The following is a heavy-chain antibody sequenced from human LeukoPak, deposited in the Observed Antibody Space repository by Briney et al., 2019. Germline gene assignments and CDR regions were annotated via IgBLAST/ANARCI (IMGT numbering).Heavy chain of an antibody. V-gene: IGHV3-30*18. D-gene: IGHD3-10*01. J-gene: IGHJ6*04. CDR1: GFTFSSYG. Sequence: PGRSLRLSCAASGFTFSSYGMHWVRQAPGKGLEWVAVISYDGSNKYYADSVKGRFTMSRDNSKNTLYLQMNSLRAEDTAVYYCAKDRNYSGSGSYPTYYYYGMDVWGKGTTVTVSS. CDR3: AKDRNYSGSGSYPTYYYYGMDV. CDR2: ISYDGSNK.